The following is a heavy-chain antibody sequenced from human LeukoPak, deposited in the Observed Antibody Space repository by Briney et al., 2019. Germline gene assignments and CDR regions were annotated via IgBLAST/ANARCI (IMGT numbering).Heavy chain of an antibody. CDR1: GFTFRNFG. V-gene: IGHV3-30*02. J-gene: IGHJ4*02. CDR2: IRFDGRDE. D-gene: IGHD2-8*02. Sequence: SGGSLRLSCAASGFTFRNFGMHWVRQAPGKGLEWVAFIRFDGRDEYYVDSLKGRFTISRDNSKNTVYLQMNGLTSEDTALYYCAKDKSQVGVDSASTLVDRWGQGTLVIVSS. CDR3: AKDKSQVGVDSASTLVDR.